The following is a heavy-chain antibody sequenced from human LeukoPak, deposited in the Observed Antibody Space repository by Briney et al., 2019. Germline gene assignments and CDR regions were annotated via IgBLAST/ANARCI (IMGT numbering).Heavy chain of an antibody. CDR2: ISWNSGSI. CDR1: GFTFDDYA. Sequence: GRSLRLSCAASGFTFDDYAMHWVRQAPGKGLEWVSGISWNSGSIGYADSVKGRFTISRDNAKNSLYLQMNSLRAEDTALYYCAKVSDTAMVKGGYYFDYWGQGTLVTVSS. J-gene: IGHJ4*02. D-gene: IGHD5-18*01. V-gene: IGHV3-9*01. CDR3: AKVSDTAMVKGGYYFDY.